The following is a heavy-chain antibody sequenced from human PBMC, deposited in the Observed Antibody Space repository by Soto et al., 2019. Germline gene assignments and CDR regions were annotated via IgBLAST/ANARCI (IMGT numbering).Heavy chain of an antibody. CDR2: INPNSGGT. CDR3: ARANPSGSYYDY. D-gene: IGHD1-26*01. CDR1: GYTFTGYY. Sequence: ASVKVSCKASGYTFTGYYMHWARQAPGQGLEWMGWINPNSGGTNYAQKFQGWVTMTRHTSISAAYMELSRLRSDDTAVYYCARANPSGSYYDYWGKGTLVTVSS. J-gene: IGHJ4*02. V-gene: IGHV1-2*04.